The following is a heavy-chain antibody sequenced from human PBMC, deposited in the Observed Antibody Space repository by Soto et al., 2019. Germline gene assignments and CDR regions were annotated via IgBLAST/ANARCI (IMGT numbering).Heavy chain of an antibody. D-gene: IGHD5-18*01. CDR3: AKASDRIQLWSPHFDY. CDR1: GFTFSSYG. CDR2: ISYDGSNK. Sequence: LIRSCAASGFTFSSYGIHWVRQAPVKLRDWVACISYDGSNKYYEDSVKSRFTISRDNSKNTLYLQMNSPKDEDTAVYYCAKASDRIQLWSPHFDYWGQGTLVTVSS. V-gene: IGHV3-30*18. J-gene: IGHJ4*02.